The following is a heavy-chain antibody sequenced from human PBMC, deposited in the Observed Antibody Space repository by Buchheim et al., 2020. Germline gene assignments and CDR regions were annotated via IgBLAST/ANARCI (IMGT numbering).Heavy chain of an antibody. CDR2: ISGRGGST. J-gene: IGHJ5*02. Sequence: EVQLLESGGGLVQPGGSLRLSCAASGFTFSNYAMNWVRQAPGKGLEWVSVISGRGGSTYYADSVKGRFTISRDNSKNTLYLQMNSLRAEDTAVYYCAKDGYCSSTSCSTNWFDPWGQGTL. D-gene: IGHD2-2*02. V-gene: IGHV3-23*01. CDR3: AKDGYCSSTSCSTNWFDP. CDR1: GFTFSNYA.